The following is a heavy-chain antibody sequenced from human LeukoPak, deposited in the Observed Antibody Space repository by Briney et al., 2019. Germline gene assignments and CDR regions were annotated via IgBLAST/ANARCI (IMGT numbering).Heavy chain of an antibody. V-gene: IGHV3-7*01. J-gene: IGHJ4*02. CDR1: RCTFSSSW. CDR3: PGELRTFDS. CDR2: IKHNGDEL. Sequence: GGSLRLSCAAARCTFSSSWMTCVCQAPGKGLEWVANIKHNGDELNYVDSVEDRFNISRDNARTSLYLHMTSLRAEDTAGYYCPGELRTFDSWGQGTLVTVSS. D-gene: IGHD3-16*01.